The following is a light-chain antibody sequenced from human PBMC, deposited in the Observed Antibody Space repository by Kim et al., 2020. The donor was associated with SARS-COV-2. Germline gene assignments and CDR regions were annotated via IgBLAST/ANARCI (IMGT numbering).Light chain of an antibody. J-gene: IGKJ1*01. CDR1: QYVSSK. CDR2: GAS. V-gene: IGKV3-15*01. CDR3: QQYSNGRT. Sequence: EIVMTQSPGTLSVSPGDRATLSCRASQYVSSKLAWYQQKPGQVPRLLIYGASTRATGIPARFSGSGSGTEFTLTISSLQSEDFAVYYCQQYSNGRTFGQGTKVDIK.